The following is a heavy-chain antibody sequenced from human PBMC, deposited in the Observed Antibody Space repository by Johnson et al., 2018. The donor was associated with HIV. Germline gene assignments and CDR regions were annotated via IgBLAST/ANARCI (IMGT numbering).Heavy chain of an antibody. CDR3: ARDRWLGDAFDI. V-gene: IGHV3-74*01. CDR1: GFTFRNYW. J-gene: IGHJ3*02. Sequence: VQLVESGGGLVQPGGTLRLSCVVSGFTFRNYWMEWVRQAPGKGLVWVSRISTDGGRTTYADSVKDRFIISRDNAKNTLYLQMNSLRAEDTALYYCARDRWLGDAFDIWGQGTMVTVSS. D-gene: IGHD6-19*01. CDR2: ISTDGGRT.